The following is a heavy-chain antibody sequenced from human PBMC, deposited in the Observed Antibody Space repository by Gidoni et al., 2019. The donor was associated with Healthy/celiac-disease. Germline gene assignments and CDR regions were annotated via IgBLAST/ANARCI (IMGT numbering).Heavy chain of an antibody. CDR3: ARSEGITMERIPGSPYNWFDP. V-gene: IGHV1-69*01. CDR1: GGTFSSYA. J-gene: IGHJ5*02. Sequence: QVQLVQSGAEVKKPGSSVKVSCKASGGTFSSYAISWVRQAPGQGLEWMGGIIPIFGTANYAQKFQGRVTITADESTSTAYMELSSLRSEDTAVYYCARSEGITMERIPGSPYNWFDPWGQGTLVTVSS. D-gene: IGHD3-10*01. CDR2: IIPIFGTA.